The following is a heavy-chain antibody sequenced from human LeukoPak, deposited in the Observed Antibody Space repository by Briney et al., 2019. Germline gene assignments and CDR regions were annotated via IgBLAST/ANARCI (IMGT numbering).Heavy chain of an antibody. D-gene: IGHD3-3*01. J-gene: IGHJ4*02. CDR1: GFTFSNYW. V-gene: IGHV3-74*01. CDR3: ARGYNDFWSGYIDY. CDR2: INSDGSST. Sequence: GGFLRLSCAASGFTFSNYWMHWVRQAPGKGLVWVSRINSDGSSTSYADSVKGRFTISRDSAKNTLYLQMNSLRVEDTAVYYCARGYNDFWSGYIDYWGQGTLVTVSS.